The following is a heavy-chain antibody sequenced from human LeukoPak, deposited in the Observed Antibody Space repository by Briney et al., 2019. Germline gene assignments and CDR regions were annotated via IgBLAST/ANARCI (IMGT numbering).Heavy chain of an antibody. J-gene: IGHJ3*02. V-gene: IGHV4-34*01. CDR3: ARARSSSWPIDAFDI. CDR1: GGSFSGYY. Sequence: SETLSLTCAVYGGSFSGYYWSWIRQPPGKGLEWIGEINHSGSTNYNPSLKSRVTISVDTSKNQFSLKLSSVTAADTAVYYCARARSSSWPIDAFDIWGQGTMVTVSS. CDR2: INHSGST. D-gene: IGHD6-13*01.